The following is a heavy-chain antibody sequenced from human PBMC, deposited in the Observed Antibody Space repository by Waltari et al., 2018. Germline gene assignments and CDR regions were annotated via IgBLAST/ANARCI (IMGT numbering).Heavy chain of an antibody. J-gene: IGHJ4*02. D-gene: IGHD3-3*01. V-gene: IGHV1-69*05. Sequence: QVQLVQSGAEVTKPGSSVKVSCKASGGTFSSYAISWVRQAPGQGLEWMGGIIPIFGTANDAQKFQGRVTITTDESTSTAYMELSSLRSEDTAVYYCARGNDFWSGSLRFDYWGQGTLVTVSS. CDR3: ARGNDFWSGSLRFDY. CDR2: IIPIFGTA. CDR1: GGTFSSYA.